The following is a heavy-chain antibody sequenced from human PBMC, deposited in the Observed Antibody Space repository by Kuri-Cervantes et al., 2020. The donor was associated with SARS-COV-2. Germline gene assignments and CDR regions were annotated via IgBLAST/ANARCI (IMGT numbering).Heavy chain of an antibody. D-gene: IGHD3-16*02. CDR2: IKSKADGGTR. J-gene: IGHJ6*03. Sequence: GESLKISCAASGFTVSSNYMSWVRQAPGKGLEWVGRIKSKADGGTRDYAAPVKGRFTISRDDSKDTLYLQMSSLRTEDTAVYYCSRLMLHTYYDYVWGSYRLDSYYYMDVWGKGTTVTVSS. CDR3: SRLMLHTYYDYVWGSYRLDSYYYMDV. CDR1: GFTVSSNY. V-gene: IGHV3-15*01.